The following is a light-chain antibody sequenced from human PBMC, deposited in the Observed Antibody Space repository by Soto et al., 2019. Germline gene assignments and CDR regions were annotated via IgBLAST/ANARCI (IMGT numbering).Light chain of an antibody. Sequence: VVLTQSTATLSLSPGEPATLSCRASRHVYINALAWYQQKTGRTPTLLIYGASTRSTGIPDRFSATGSGTDFSLTISSVEPEDLSVDYCQQYGASPFTFGPGTRLEI. J-gene: IGKJ3*01. CDR2: GAS. V-gene: IGKV3-20*01. CDR1: RHVYINA. CDR3: QQYGASPFT.